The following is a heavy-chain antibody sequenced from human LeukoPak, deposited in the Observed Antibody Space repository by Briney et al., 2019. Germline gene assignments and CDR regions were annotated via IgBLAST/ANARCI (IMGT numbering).Heavy chain of an antibody. CDR2: IYYSAST. J-gene: IGHJ4*02. CDR3: AREGAAALTGFDY. V-gene: IGHV4-59*12. CDR1: GGSISSYY. D-gene: IGHD6-13*01. Sequence: SETLSLTCTVSGGSISSYYWSWIRQPPGKGLEWLGYIYYSASTNYNPSLKSRVTISVYRSKNQFSLKLSSVTAADTAVYYGAREGAAALTGFDYWGQGTLVTVSS.